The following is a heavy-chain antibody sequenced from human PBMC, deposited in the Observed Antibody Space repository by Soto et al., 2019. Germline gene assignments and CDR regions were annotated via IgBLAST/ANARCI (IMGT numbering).Heavy chain of an antibody. Sequence: EVQLVESGGGLVQPGGSLRLSCAASGFTFSNYWMYWVRQAPGKGLEWVSRINSDGSVSSYADSVKGRLTISRDNVKNTLYLQMDSLRAEYTAVYYCARRDCVGGTCYSLAGSFYYYMDVWGKGTTVTVFS. CDR3: ARRDCVGGTCYSLAGSFYYYMDV. CDR1: GFTFSNYW. V-gene: IGHV3-74*02. J-gene: IGHJ6*03. CDR2: INSDGSVS. D-gene: IGHD2-15*01.